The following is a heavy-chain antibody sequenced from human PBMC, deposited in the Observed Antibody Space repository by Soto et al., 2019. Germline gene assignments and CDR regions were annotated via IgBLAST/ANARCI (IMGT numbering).Heavy chain of an antibody. CDR3: ASVGLRSKSGAFDI. D-gene: IGHD4-17*01. CDR1: GGSISSYY. V-gene: IGHV4-59*01. Sequence: SETLSLSCTVSGGSISSYYWSWIRQPPGKGLEWIGYIYYSGSTNYNPSLKSRVTVSVDTSKNQFSLKLSSVTAADTAVYYCASVGLRSKSGAFDIWGQGTMVTVSS. J-gene: IGHJ3*02. CDR2: IYYSGST.